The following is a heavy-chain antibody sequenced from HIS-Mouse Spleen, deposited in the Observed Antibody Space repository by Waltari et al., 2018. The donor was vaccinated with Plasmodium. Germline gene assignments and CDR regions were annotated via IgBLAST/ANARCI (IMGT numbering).Heavy chain of an antibody. D-gene: IGHD3-10*01. CDR2: INHSGST. Sequence: QVQLQQWGAGLLKPSETLSLTCAVYGGSFSGYYWSWIRQPPGKGLEWIGEINHSGSTTYTPSLKSRVTISVDTSKNQFARKLSSVTAADTAVYYCASSGSGSYYYWGQGTLVTVSS. V-gene: IGHV4-34*01. J-gene: IGHJ4*02. CDR3: ASSGSGSYYY. CDR1: GGSFSGYY.